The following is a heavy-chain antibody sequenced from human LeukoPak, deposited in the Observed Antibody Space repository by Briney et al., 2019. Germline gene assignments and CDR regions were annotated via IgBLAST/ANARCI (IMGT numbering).Heavy chain of an antibody. Sequence: GGSLRLSCAASGFTFSSYAMSWVRQAPGKGLEWVSAISGSGGSTYYADSVKGRFTISRDNSKNTLYLQMNSLRAEDTAVYYCAKSEGTHSSGWDDAFDIWGQGTMVTVSS. D-gene: IGHD6-19*01. V-gene: IGHV3-23*01. CDR3: AKSEGTHSSGWDDAFDI. CDR2: ISGSGGST. J-gene: IGHJ3*02. CDR1: GFTFSSYA.